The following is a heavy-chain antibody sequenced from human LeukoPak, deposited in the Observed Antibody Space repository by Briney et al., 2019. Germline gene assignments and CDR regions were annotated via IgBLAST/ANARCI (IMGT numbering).Heavy chain of an antibody. CDR1: GGTFSSYA. CDR2: TIPIFGTA. J-gene: IGHJ4*02. Sequence: SVKVSCKASGGTFSSYAISWVRQAPGQGLEWMGGTIPIFGTANYAQKFQGRVTITADESTSTAYMELSSLRSEDTAVYYCARENLDSSGYIYFDYWGQGTLVTVSS. CDR3: ARENLDSSGYIYFDY. D-gene: IGHD3-22*01. V-gene: IGHV1-69*13.